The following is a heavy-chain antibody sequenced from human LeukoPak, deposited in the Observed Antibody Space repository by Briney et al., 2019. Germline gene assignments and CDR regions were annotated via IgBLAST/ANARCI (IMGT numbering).Heavy chain of an antibody. D-gene: IGHD2-2*01. CDR1: VGSISSYY. CDR3: ARWYCSSTSCPFDY. J-gene: IGHJ4*02. Sequence: PSETLSLTCTVSVGSISSYYWSWIRQPAGKGLEWIGRIYTSGSTNYNPSLQSRVTMSVDTSKNQFSLKLSSVTAADTAVYYCARWYCSSTSCPFDYWGQGTLVTVSS. V-gene: IGHV4-4*07. CDR2: IYTSGST.